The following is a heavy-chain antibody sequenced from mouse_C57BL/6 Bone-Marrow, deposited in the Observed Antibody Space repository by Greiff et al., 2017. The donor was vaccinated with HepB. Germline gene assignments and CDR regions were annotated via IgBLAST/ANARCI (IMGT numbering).Heavy chain of an antibody. V-gene: IGHV3-6*01. CDR3: AREEGLTGTALAD. D-gene: IGHD4-1*01. CDR2: ISYDGNN. J-gene: IGHJ2*01. Sequence: EVQLQQSGPGLVKPSQSLSLTCSVTGYSITSGYYWNWIRQFPGNKLEWIDYISYDGNNNYNPSLKNPISITRDTSKNQFFLKLNSETTEDTATYYCAREEGLTGTALADGGQGKTLTVSA. CDR1: GYSITSGYY.